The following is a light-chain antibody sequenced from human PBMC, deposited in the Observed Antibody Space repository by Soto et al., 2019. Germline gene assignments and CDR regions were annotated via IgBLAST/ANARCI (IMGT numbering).Light chain of an antibody. CDR2: EVS. J-gene: IGLJ1*01. CDR1: GGAVSAFHF. V-gene: IGLV2-14*01. Sequence: QSALAQPASVAGSPGQSITISRTGPGGAVSAFHFVSWYQQHPGKAPRVIIYEVSNRPSGVSSRFSGPNSGDTASLAISGLQSDDEAHYYCAPYTSTSKYLFGTGTKATVL. CDR3: APYTSTSKYL.